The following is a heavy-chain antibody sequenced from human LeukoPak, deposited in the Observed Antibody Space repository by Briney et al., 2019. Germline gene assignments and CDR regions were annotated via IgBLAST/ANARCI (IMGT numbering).Heavy chain of an antibody. D-gene: IGHD3/OR15-3a*01. CDR1: GGTFSSYA. V-gene: IGHV1-69*13. J-gene: IGHJ4*02. CDR3: ASGDWTPPLYYFDY. Sequence: SVKVSCKASGGTFSSYAISWVRQAPGQGLEWMGGIIPIFGTANYAQKFRGRVTITADESTSTAYMELSSLRSEDTAVYYCASGDWTPPLYYFDYWGQGTLVTVSS. CDR2: IIPIFGTA.